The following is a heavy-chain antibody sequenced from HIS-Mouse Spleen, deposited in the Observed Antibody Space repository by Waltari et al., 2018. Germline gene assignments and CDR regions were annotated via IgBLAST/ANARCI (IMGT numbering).Heavy chain of an antibody. CDR3: ARDYSNYLYYFDY. J-gene: IGHJ4*02. V-gene: IGHV4-34*01. CDR1: GGSFSGYY. CDR2: INHSGST. D-gene: IGHD4-4*01. Sequence: QVQLQQWGAGLLKPSETLSLTCAVYGGSFSGYYWSWIRQPPGKGLEWIGEINHSGSTNDNPSLKSRVTISVDTSKNQFSRKLSSVTAADTALYYCARDYSNYLYYFDYWGQGTLVTVSS.